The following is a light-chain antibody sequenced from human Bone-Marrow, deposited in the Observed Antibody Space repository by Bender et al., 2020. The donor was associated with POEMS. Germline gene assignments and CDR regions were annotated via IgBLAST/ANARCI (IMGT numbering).Light chain of an antibody. CDR2: ARN. CDR3: SSRDSSGNLLV. Sequence: SSELTQDPAVSVALGQTVRITCQGDSLRTYFVSWYQQRAGQAPILVMYARNNRPSGIPDRFSGSSSGNTASLTITGAQAEDEADYYCSSRDSSGNLLVFGGGTKLTVL. V-gene: IGLV3-19*01. CDR1: SLRTYF. J-gene: IGLJ2*01.